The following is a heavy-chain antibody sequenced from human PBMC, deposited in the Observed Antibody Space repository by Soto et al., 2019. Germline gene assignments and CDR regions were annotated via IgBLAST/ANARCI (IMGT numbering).Heavy chain of an antibody. Sequence: GASVKVSCKASGYTFTGYYMHWVRQAPGQGLEWMGWINPNSGGTNYAQKFQGWVTMTRDTSISTAYMELSRLRSDDTAVYYCARDQAWNGGSGSPRREYYYYGMDVWGQGTTVTVSS. CDR3: ARDQAWNGGSGSPRREYYYYGMDV. D-gene: IGHD1-26*01. J-gene: IGHJ6*02. V-gene: IGHV1-2*04. CDR2: INPNSGGT. CDR1: GYTFTGYY.